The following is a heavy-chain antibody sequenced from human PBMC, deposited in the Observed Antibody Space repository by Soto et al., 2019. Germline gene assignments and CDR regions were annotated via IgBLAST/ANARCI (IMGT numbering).Heavy chain of an antibody. J-gene: IGHJ4*02. CDR2: ISSSGGGT. CDR3: AKKAESTSSWYFFDY. V-gene: IGHV3-23*01. CDR1: GFTFSSYA. Sequence: GGSLRLSCSASGFTFSSYAMTWVRQAPGKGLEWVSSISSSGGGTYYPDSVKGRFTISRDNSMNMLFLEMNSLRADDTAVYYCAKKAESTSSWYFFDYWGQGALVTVSS. D-gene: IGHD6-13*01.